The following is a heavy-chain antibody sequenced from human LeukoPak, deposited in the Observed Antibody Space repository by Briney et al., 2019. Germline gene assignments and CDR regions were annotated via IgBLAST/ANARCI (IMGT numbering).Heavy chain of an antibody. Sequence: SETLSLTCAVYGGSFSGHYWSWIRQSPGKGLEWIGEINHSGSTNYNPSLKSRVTISVDTSKNQFSLKLSSVTAADTAVYYCARGEAGLGLGYWGQGTLVTVPS. J-gene: IGHJ4*02. CDR2: INHSGST. D-gene: IGHD3/OR15-3a*01. V-gene: IGHV4-34*01. CDR1: GGSFSGHY. CDR3: ARGEAGLGLGY.